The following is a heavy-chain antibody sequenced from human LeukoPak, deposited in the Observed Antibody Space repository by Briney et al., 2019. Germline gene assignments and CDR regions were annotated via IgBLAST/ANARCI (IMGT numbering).Heavy chain of an antibody. V-gene: IGHV4-39*01. D-gene: IGHD5-24*01. Sequence: SETLSLTCTVSGGSINSRSYYWGGIRQPPGKGLEWIGSIYYSGSTYHNPSLKSRVTISVDTSKNQLSLKLSSVTAADTAVYYCAFRRDGYKGGNWFDPWGQGTLVTVSS. CDR2: IYYSGST. CDR3: AFRRDGYKGGNWFDP. J-gene: IGHJ5*02. CDR1: GGSINSRSYY.